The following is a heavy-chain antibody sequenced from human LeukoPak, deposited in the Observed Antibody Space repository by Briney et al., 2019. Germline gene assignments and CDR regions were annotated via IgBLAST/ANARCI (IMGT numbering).Heavy chain of an antibody. CDR1: GFTFSSYA. CDR3: ARGGYSYGSVKDFDY. D-gene: IGHD5-18*01. V-gene: IGHV3-30-3*01. J-gene: IGHJ4*02. CDR2: ISYDGSNK. Sequence: GRSLRLSCAASGFTFSSYAMHWVRQAPGKGLEWVAVISYDGSNKYYADSVKGRFTISRDNSKYTLYLQMNSLRAEDTAVYYCARGGYSYGSVKDFDYWGQGTLVTVSS.